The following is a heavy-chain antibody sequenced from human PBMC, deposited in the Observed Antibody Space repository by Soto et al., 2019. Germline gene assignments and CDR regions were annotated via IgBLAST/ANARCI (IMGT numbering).Heavy chain of an antibody. D-gene: IGHD5-12*01. V-gene: IGHV1-3*01. CDR3: ARDPQWLRLVFRVDYYYYYGMDV. J-gene: IGHJ6*02. Sequence: QVQLVQSGAEVKKPGASVKVSCKASGYTFTSYAMHWVRQAPGQRLEWMGWINAGNGNTKYSQKFQGRVTITRDTSASTAYMEVSSLRSEDTAVYYCARDPQWLRLVFRVDYYYYYGMDVWGQGTTVTVSS. CDR2: INAGNGNT. CDR1: GYTFTSYA.